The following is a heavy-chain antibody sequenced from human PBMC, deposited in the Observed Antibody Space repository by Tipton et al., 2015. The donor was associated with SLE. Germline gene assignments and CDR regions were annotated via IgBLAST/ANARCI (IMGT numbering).Heavy chain of an antibody. D-gene: IGHD3-22*01. CDR1: GGSISSGGYY. J-gene: IGHJ5*02. CDR3: ARGGPWTYYYDSSGSNWFDP. V-gene: IGHV4-31*03. Sequence: TLSLTCTVSGGSISSGGYYWSWIRQHPGKGLEWIGYIYYSGSTYYNPSLKSRVTISVDTSKNQFSLKLSSVTAADTAVYYCARGGPWTYYYDSSGSNWFDPWGQGTLVTVSS. CDR2: IYYSGST.